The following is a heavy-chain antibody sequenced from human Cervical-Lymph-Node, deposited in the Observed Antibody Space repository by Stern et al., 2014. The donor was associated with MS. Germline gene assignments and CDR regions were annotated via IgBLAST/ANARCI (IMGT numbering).Heavy chain of an antibody. V-gene: IGHV3-23*04. Sequence: EMQLVESGGDLAQPGGSLRLSCAVSGFTFSLYAMSWVRQAPGKGLEWVSAIRGTDSSTYYAETVKGRFTISRDNSKYTLYLQMNNLRAEDTAVYYCAKEGIAVASFDYWGQGTLVTVSS. D-gene: IGHD6-19*01. J-gene: IGHJ4*02. CDR3: AKEGIAVASFDY. CDR1: GFTFSLYA. CDR2: IRGTDSST.